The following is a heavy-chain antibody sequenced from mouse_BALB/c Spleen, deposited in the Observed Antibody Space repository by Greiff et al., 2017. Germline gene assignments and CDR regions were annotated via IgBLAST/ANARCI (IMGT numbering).Heavy chain of an antibody. Sequence: QVQLQQSGAELMKPGASVKISCKATGYTFSSYWIEWVKQRPGHGLEWIGEILPGSGSTNYNEKFKGKATFTADTSSNTAYMQLSSLTSEDSAVYYCAKYGNYEGRFAYWGQGTLVTVSA. D-gene: IGHD2-1*01. CDR1: GYTFSSYW. J-gene: IGHJ3*01. CDR3: AKYGNYEGRFAY. CDR2: ILPGSGST. V-gene: IGHV1-9*01.